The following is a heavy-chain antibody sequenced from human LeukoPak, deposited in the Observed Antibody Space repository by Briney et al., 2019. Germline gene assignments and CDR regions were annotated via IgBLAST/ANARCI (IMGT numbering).Heavy chain of an antibody. D-gene: IGHD3-10*01. CDR3: ARGRVTMVRGVIRAVGAWFDP. Sequence: PGGSLRLSCAASGFTFSSYSVNWVRQAPGKGLEWVSSISSSSSYIYYADSVKGRFTISRDNAKNSLYLQMNSLRAEDTAVYYCARGRVTMVRGVIRAVGAWFDPWGQGTLVTVSS. V-gene: IGHV3-21*01. CDR1: GFTFSSYS. CDR2: ISSSSSYI. J-gene: IGHJ5*02.